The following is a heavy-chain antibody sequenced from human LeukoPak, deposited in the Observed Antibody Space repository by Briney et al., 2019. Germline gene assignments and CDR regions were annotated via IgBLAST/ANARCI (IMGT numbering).Heavy chain of an antibody. D-gene: IGHD6-13*01. V-gene: IGHV1-69*01. J-gene: IGHJ4*02. Sequence: GSSVKVSCKASGGTFSSYAISWVRQAPGQGLEWMGGIIPIFGTANYAQKFQGRVTITADESTSTAYMELRSLRSDDTAVYYCARTLREAAAGDDYWGQGTLVTVSS. CDR1: GGTFSSYA. CDR3: ARTLREAAAGDDY. CDR2: IIPIFGTA.